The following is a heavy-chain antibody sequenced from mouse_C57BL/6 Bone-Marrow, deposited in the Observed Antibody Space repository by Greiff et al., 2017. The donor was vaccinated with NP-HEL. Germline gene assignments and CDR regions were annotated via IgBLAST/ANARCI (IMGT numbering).Heavy chain of an antibody. CDR1: GFSLTSHG. CDR2: IWRGGST. CDR3: AKNFHYAMDY. J-gene: IGHJ4*01. Sequence: VKLVESGPGLVQPSQSLSITCTVSGFSLTSHGVHWVRQSPGKGLEWLGVIWRGGSTDYNAAFMSRLSITKDNSKSQVFFKMNSLQADDTAIYYCAKNFHYAMDYWGQGTSVTVSS. V-gene: IGHV2-5*01.